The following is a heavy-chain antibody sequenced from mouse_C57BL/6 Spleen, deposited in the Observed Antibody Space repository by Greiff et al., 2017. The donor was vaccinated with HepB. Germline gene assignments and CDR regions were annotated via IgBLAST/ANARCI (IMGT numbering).Heavy chain of an antibody. J-gene: IGHJ4*01. V-gene: IGHV1-52*01. CDR2: IDPSDSET. D-gene: IGHD1-1*01. CDR1: GYTFTSYW. Sequence: VQLQQPGAELVRPGSSVKLSCTASGYTFTSYWMHWVKQRPIQGLEWIGNIDPSDSETHYNQKFKDKATLTVDKSSSTAYMQLSSLTSEDSAVYYCARSDYYGYYYAMDYWGQGTSVTVSS. CDR3: ARSDYYGYYYAMDY.